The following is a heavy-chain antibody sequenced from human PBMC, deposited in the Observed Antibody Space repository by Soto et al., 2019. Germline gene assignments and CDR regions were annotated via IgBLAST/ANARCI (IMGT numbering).Heavy chain of an antibody. CDR2: IWYDGSNK. CDR3: AREGDSIYYYYYYMDV. Sequence: GGSLRLSCAASGFTFSSYGMHWVRQAPGKGLEWVAVIWYDGSNKYYADSVKGRFTISRDNSKNTLYLQMNSLRAEDTAVYYCAREGDSIYYYYYYMDVWGKGTTVTVSS. CDR1: GFTFSSYG. J-gene: IGHJ6*03. D-gene: IGHD2-21*02. V-gene: IGHV3-33*01.